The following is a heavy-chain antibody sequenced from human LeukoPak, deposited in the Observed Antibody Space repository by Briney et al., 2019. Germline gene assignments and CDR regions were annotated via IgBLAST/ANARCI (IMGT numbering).Heavy chain of an antibody. CDR2: MNPNSGNT. J-gene: IGHJ4*02. Sequence: ASVKVSCKASGYTFTSYDINWVRQATGQGLEWMGWMNPNSGNTGYAQKFQGRVTITRNTSISTAYMELSSLRSEDTAVYYCARVPSGYDFHFDYWGQGTLVTVFS. CDR1: GYTFTSYD. D-gene: IGHD5-12*01. CDR3: ARVPSGYDFHFDY. V-gene: IGHV1-8*03.